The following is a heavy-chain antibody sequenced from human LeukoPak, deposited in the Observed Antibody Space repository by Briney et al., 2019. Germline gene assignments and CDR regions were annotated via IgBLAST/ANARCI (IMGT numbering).Heavy chain of an antibody. Sequence: SETLSLTCTVSGGSISSYYWSWIRQPAGKGLEWIGRIYPSGSTNYNPSLKSRVTMSIDTSKNQFSLELSSVTAADTAVYYCASLGGYQNGNFDYWGQGILVTVSS. J-gene: IGHJ4*02. D-gene: IGHD2-2*01. CDR3: ASLGGYQNGNFDY. CDR2: IYPSGST. V-gene: IGHV4-4*07. CDR1: GGSISSYY.